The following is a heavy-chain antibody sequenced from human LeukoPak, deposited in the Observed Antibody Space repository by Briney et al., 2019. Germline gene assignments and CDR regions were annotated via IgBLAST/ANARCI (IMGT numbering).Heavy chain of an antibody. CDR2: ISWTDDK. V-gene: IGHV2-5*01. J-gene: IGHJ3*02. D-gene: IGHD7-27*01. CDR1: ALSISTAGVG. Sequence: ESGRTLVNPTQTLTLTCTFSALSISTAGVGVGWIRQAPVKALGWLALISWTDDKRYSPSLKSWLTITKDTSKNQVVLTMTNMDPVHTATYYCAHISHLIWGMGYDPFDIWGQGTMVTVSS. CDR3: AHISHLIWGMGYDPFDI.